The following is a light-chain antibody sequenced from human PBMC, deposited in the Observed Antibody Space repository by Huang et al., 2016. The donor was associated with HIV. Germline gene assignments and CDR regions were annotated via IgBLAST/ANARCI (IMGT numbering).Light chain of an antibody. Sequence: IRMTQSSSSLSASTGDRVTITCRTSQNVGTSLSWYKQRPGRAPVLLIYDAATLQRGVPSRFSGSGSRTVFTLTIGCLQVEDAATYYCQHSDGLSPLTFGGGT. V-gene: IGKV1-8*01. CDR3: QHSDGLSPLT. CDR1: QNVGTS. J-gene: IGKJ4*01. CDR2: DAA.